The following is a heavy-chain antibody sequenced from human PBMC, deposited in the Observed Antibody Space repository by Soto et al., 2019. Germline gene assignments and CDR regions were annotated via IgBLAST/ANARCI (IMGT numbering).Heavy chain of an antibody. CDR3: AKRPLTAAGFDY. CDR2: ITGSGGGT. V-gene: IGHV3-23*01. CDR1: GFTFSNYA. Sequence: EVQLLESGGGLVQPGGSLRLSCAASGFTFSNYAMTWVRQAPGKGLEWVAVITGSGGGTYFVDSVKGRFTISRDNSKTTVYLQMNSLRAEDPAVYYCAKRPLTAAGFDYWGPGTLVTVSS. J-gene: IGHJ4*02. D-gene: IGHD6-13*01.